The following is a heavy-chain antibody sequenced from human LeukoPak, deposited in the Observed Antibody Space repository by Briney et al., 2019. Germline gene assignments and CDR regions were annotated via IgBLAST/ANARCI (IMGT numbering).Heavy chain of an antibody. Sequence: ASVKVSCKASGYTFTGYYMHWVRQAPGQGLEWMGWINPNSGGTNYAQKFQGRVTMTRDTSISTAYMELSRLRSDDTAVYYCASLGYSSSSGPPPYYFDYWGQGTLVTVSS. CDR1: GYTFTGYY. J-gene: IGHJ4*02. V-gene: IGHV1-2*02. CDR2: INPNSGGT. D-gene: IGHD6-6*01. CDR3: ASLGYSSSSGPPPYYFDY.